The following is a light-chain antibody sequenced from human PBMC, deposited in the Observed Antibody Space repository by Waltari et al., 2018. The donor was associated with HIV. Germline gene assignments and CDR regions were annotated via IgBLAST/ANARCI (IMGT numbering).Light chain of an antibody. Sequence: IQMTQSPSTLSASLGDRVTITCRASQSISSWLAWYQQKPGKAPKLLIYKASSLESVVPSRFSGSGSGTEFTLTISSLQPDDFATYYCQQYNIYWTFGQGTKVEIK. CDR1: QSISSW. CDR2: KAS. CDR3: QQYNIYWT. V-gene: IGKV1-5*03. J-gene: IGKJ1*01.